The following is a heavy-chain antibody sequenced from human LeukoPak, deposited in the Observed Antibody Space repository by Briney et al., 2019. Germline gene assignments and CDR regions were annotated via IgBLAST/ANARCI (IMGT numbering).Heavy chain of an antibody. V-gene: IGHV3-64D*06. D-gene: IGHD4-17*01. J-gene: IGHJ4*02. Sequence: RGSLRLSCSDPGFTFSSYAMHWVRQTPGKGLEYVSAISSNGGSTYYADSVKGRFTISRDNSKNTLYLQMSSLRAEDTAVYYCVKPDYGDYYFDYWGQGTLVTVSS. CDR3: VKPDYGDYYFDY. CDR2: ISSNGGST. CDR1: GFTFSSYA.